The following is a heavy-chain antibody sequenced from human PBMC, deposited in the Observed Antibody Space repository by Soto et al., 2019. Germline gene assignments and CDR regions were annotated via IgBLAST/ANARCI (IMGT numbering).Heavy chain of an antibody. CDR3: ARRNFYFDY. D-gene: IGHD1-7*01. J-gene: IGHJ4*02. CDR2: ISGSGGGGGT. V-gene: IGHV3-23*01. Sequence: GGSLRLSCAASGFTFSTYAMTWVRRAPGKGLEWVSAISGSGGGGGTYSADSVKGRFTISRDNSKNTLYLQMNSLRAEDTAVYYCARRNFYFDYWGQGTLVTVSS. CDR1: GFTFSTYA.